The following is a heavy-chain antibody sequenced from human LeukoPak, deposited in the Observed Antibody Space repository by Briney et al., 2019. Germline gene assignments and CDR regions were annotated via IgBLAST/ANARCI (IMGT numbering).Heavy chain of an antibody. V-gene: IGHV3-23*01. CDR2: IIGSGGST. J-gene: IGHJ4*02. D-gene: IGHD2-2*02. CDR3: AKDQCTSSSCYKGDY. CDR1: GFTFGSYS. Sequence: GGSLRLSCAASGFTFGSYSMSWVRQAPGKGLEWVSAIIGSGGSTFYADSVKGRFTISRDNSKNTLYLQMDSLRAEDTAVYYCAKDQCTSSSCYKGDYWGQGTLGTVSS.